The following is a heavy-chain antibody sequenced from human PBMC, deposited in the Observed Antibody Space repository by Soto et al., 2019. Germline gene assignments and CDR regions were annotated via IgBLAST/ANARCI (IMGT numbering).Heavy chain of an antibody. J-gene: IGHJ4*02. CDR1: GFTFSSYD. Sequence: GGSLRLSCAASGFTFSSYDMHWVRQATGKGLEWVSAIGTAGDTYYPGSRKGRFTNSRENANNSLYLQMNSLRAEDTAVYYCARGMRLSSLDYWGQGTLVTVSS. CDR3: ARGMRLSSLDY. D-gene: IGHD2-8*01. V-gene: IGHV3-13*01. CDR2: IGTAGDT.